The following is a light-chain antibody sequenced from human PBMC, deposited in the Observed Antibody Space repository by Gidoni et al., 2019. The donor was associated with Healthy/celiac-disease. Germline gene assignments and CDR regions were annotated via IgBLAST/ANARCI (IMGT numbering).Light chain of an antibody. V-gene: IGKV2-28*01. CDR2: LGS. CDR1: QSLLHSNGYNY. J-gene: IGKJ1*01. Sequence: IVMTQSPLSLPVTPGEPASISCRSSQSLLHSNGYNYLDWYLQRPGQSPQLLIYLGSNRASGVPERFSGSGSGTDCTLKISRVKAEDVGVYYCMQALQTPTFGQGTKVEIK. CDR3: MQALQTPT.